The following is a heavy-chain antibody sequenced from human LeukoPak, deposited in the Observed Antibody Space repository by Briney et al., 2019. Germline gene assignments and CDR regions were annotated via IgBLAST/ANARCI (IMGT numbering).Heavy chain of an antibody. CDR2: INHSGST. J-gene: IGHJ4*02. D-gene: IGHD6-19*01. CDR3: ASMRIGQWLTRVVGSYFDY. CDR1: GGSFSGYY. V-gene: IGHV4-34*01. Sequence: SETLSLTRAVYGGSFSGYYWSWIRQPPGKGLEWIGEINHSGSTNYNPSLKSRVTISVDTSKNQFSLKLSSVTAADTAVYYCASMRIGQWLTRVVGSYFDYWGQGTLVTVSS.